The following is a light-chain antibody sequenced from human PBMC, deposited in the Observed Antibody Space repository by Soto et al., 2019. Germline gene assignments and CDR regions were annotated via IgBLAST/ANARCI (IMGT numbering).Light chain of an antibody. Sequence: EIVLTQSPGTLSLSPGERATLSCRASQSVNRNYLAWYQQKPGQAPRLLIYGASSRATGIPDRFSGSGSGTDFTLTISRLEPEDFAVYHCQQYDNSPRDLGQVPPREI. J-gene: IGKJ5*01. V-gene: IGKV3-20*01. CDR3: QQYDNSPRD. CDR1: QSVNRNY. CDR2: GAS.